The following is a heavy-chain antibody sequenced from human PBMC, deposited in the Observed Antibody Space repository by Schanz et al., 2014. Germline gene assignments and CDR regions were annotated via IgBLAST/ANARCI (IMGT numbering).Heavy chain of an antibody. CDR1: GGTFTSYT. CDR3: ARGYGDSPTDV. Sequence: QVQLVQSGAEVKKPGSSMKVSCKASGGTFTSYTINWVRQAPGQGLEWMGRIIPILGIANYAQKFQGRVTITADRSTSTAYMELSSLRSEDTAVYYCARGYGDSPTDVWGQGTLVDVSA. CDR2: IIPILGIA. J-gene: IGHJ4*02. V-gene: IGHV1-69*02. D-gene: IGHD4-17*01.